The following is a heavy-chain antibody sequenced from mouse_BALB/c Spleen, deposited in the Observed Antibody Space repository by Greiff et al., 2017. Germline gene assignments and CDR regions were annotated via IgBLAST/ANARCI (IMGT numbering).Heavy chain of an antibody. D-gene: IGHD1-1*01. V-gene: IGHV1-7*01. J-gene: IGHJ3*01. CDR3: AISNYGSRGFAY. CDR1: GYTFTSYW. CDR2: INPSTGYT. Sequence: VQLQHSGAELAKPGASVKMSCKASGYTFTSYWMHWVKQRPGQGLEWIGYINPSTGYTEYNQKFKDKATLTADKSSSTAYMQLSSLTSEDSAVYYCAISNYGSRGFAYWGQGTLVTVSA.